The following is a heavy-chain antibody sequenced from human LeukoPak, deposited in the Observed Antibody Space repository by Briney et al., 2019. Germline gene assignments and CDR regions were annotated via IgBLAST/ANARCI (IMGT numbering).Heavy chain of an antibody. J-gene: IGHJ6*02. CDR1: GFTFSSYS. CDR3: ASPHDGSQYYDILTGYYSFYGMDV. CDR2: ISSSSSYI. Sequence: GGSLRLSCAASGFTFSSYSMNWVRQAPGKGLEWVSSISSSSSYIYYADSVKGRFTISRDNAKNSLYLQMNSLRAEDTAVYYCASPHDGSQYYDILTGYYSFYGMDVWGQGTTVTVSS. D-gene: IGHD3-9*01. V-gene: IGHV3-21*01.